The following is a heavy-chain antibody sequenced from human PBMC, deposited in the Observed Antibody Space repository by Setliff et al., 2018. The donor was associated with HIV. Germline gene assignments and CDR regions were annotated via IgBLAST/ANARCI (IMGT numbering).Heavy chain of an antibody. CDR1: GFTFSHYA. Sequence: PGGSLRLSCAASGFTFSHYAMHWVRQAPGKGLEWVSSISSSSSYIYYADSVKGRFTISRDNAKNSMYLQMNSLRAEDTAIYYCARKFRPGHGVDVWGQGTTVTVSS. D-gene: IGHD3-10*01. V-gene: IGHV3-21*01. CDR3: ARKFRPGHGVDV. J-gene: IGHJ6*02. CDR2: ISSSSSYI.